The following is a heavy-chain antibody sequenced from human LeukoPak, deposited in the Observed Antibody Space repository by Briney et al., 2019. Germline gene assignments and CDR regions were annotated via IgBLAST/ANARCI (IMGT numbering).Heavy chain of an antibody. Sequence: ASVKVSCKASGYTFTGYYMHWVRQAPGQGLEWMGIINPSGGSTSYAQKFQGRVTMTRDMSTSTVYMELSSLRSEDTAVYYCARGLSGYSSSSGAFDIWGQGTMVTVSS. CDR1: GYTFTGYY. V-gene: IGHV1-46*01. CDR2: INPSGGST. D-gene: IGHD6-6*01. J-gene: IGHJ3*02. CDR3: ARGLSGYSSSSGAFDI.